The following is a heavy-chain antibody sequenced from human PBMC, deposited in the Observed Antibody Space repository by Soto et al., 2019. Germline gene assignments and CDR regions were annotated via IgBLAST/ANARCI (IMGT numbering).Heavy chain of an antibody. D-gene: IGHD6-13*01. CDR3: ARTPTGYSSSWYSYYYYGMDV. V-gene: IGHV1-8*01. CDR1: GYSFSSYD. CDR2: MNPNSGNT. J-gene: IGHJ6*02. Sequence: XSVKVSCKASGYSFSSYDINWVRQTTGQGLEWMGWMNPNSGNTGYAQKFQGRVTMTRNTSISTAYMELSSLRSEDTAVYYCARTPTGYSSSWYSYYYYGMDVWGRGTTVTVSS.